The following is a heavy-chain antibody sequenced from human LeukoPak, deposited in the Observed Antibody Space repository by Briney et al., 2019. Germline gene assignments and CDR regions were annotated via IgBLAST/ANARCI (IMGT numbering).Heavy chain of an antibody. CDR1: GFTVSSNS. CDR2: IYSGGNT. Sequence: GGSLRLSCTVSGFTVSSNSMSWVRQAPGKGLEWVSFIYSGGNTHNSDSVKGRFTISRDNSKNTLYPQMNSLRAEDTAVYYCARDGLVDGSVPVGGADFDLWGRGTLVTVSS. CDR3: ARDGLVDGSVPVGGADFDL. V-gene: IGHV3-53*01. D-gene: IGHD3-10*01. J-gene: IGHJ2*01.